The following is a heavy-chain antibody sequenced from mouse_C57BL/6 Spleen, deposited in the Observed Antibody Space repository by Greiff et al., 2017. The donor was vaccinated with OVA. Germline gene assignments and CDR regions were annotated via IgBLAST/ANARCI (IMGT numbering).Heavy chain of an antibody. Sequence: EVKLVESGPGLAKPSQTLSLTCSVTGYSITSDYWNWIRKFPGNKLEYMGYISYSGSTSYNPSLKSRNSITRDTSKNQYYLQLNSVTTEDTATYYCARSEITTVEDYAMDYWGQGTSVTVSS. CDR3: ARSEITTVEDYAMDY. D-gene: IGHD1-1*01. J-gene: IGHJ4*01. CDR2: ISYSGST. V-gene: IGHV3-8*01. CDR1: GYSITSDY.